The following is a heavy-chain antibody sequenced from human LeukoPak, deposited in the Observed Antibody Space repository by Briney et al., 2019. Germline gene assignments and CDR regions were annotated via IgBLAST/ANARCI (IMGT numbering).Heavy chain of an antibody. CDR3: AALVDYYDSSGYYVDY. V-gene: IGHV1-58*02. D-gene: IGHD3-22*01. Sequence: SVKVSCKASGYTFTGYYMHWVRQAPGQGLEWMGWIVVGSGNTNYAQKFQERVTISRDMSTSTAYMELSSLRSEDTAVYYCAALVDYYDSSGYYVDYWGQGTLVTVSS. CDR2: IVVGSGNT. CDR1: GYTFTGYY. J-gene: IGHJ4*02.